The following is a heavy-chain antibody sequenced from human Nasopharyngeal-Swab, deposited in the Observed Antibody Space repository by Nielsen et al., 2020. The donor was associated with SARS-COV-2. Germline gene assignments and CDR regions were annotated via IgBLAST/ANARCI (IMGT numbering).Heavy chain of an antibody. D-gene: IGHD3-3*01. J-gene: IGHJ4*02. CDR2: IHHSGST. Sequence: SETLSLTCAVYGGSFSGYYWSWIRQPPGKGLEWIGEIHHSGSTDYNPSLKSRVTISVDTSKNQFSLKLSSVTAADTAVFYCARGPVRYDFWSGYYCGFDYWGQGTLGTVSS. CDR3: ARGPVRYDFWSGYYCGFDY. CDR1: GGSFSGYY. V-gene: IGHV4-34*01.